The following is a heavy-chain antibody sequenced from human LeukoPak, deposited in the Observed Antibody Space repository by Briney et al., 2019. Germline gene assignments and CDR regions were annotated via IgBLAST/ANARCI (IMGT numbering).Heavy chain of an antibody. Sequence: GASVKVSCKASGGTFSSYAISWVRQAPGQGLEWTGGIIPIFGTANYAQKFQGRVTITADESTSTAYMELSSLRSEDTAVYYCARDSMVRGVIISNYYYYGMDVWGKGTTVTVSS. CDR1: GGTFSSYA. V-gene: IGHV1-69*13. D-gene: IGHD3-10*01. CDR2: IIPIFGTA. J-gene: IGHJ6*04. CDR3: ARDSMVRGVIISNYYYYGMDV.